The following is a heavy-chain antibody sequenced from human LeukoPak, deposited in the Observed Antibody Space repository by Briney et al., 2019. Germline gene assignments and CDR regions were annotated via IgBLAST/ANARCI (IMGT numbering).Heavy chain of an antibody. D-gene: IGHD3-16*01. J-gene: IGHJ4*02. CDR3: ARIERGDRAPIDY. Sequence: SETLSLTCAVYGGSFSGYYWSWIRQPPGKGLEWIGEINHSGSTNYNPCLKSRVTISVDTSKNQFFLKLSSVTAADTAVYYCARIERGDRAPIDYWGQGTLVTVSS. V-gene: IGHV4-34*01. CDR2: INHSGST. CDR1: GGSFSGYY.